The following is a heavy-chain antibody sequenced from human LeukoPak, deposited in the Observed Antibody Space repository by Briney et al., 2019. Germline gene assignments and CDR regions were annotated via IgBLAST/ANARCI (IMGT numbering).Heavy chain of an antibody. CDR2: IRSDGSNK. Sequence: PGGSLRLSCAASGFTFGSYGMHWVRQAPGKGLERVTFIRSDGSNKYYADSVKGRFTISRDNSKNTLYLQMNSLRAEDTAVYYCAKEGLVAARYYYYYYMDVWGKGTTVTISS. CDR3: AKEGLVAARYYYYYYMDV. CDR1: GFTFGSYG. J-gene: IGHJ6*03. D-gene: IGHD2-15*01. V-gene: IGHV3-30*02.